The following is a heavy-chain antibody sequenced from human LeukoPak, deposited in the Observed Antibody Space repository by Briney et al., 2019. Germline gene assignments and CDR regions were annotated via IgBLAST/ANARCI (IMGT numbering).Heavy chain of an antibody. CDR3: AREAGRGWTFDY. J-gene: IGHJ4*02. CDR2: IYYSGST. V-gene: IGHV4-59*12. CDR1: GGSISSYY. Sequence: SETLSLTCTVSGGSISSYYWSWIRQPPGKGLEWIGYIYYSGSTNYNPSLKSRVTISVDTSKNQFSLHLNSVTPEDTAVYYCAREAGRGWTFDYWGQGTLVTVSS. D-gene: IGHD6-19*01.